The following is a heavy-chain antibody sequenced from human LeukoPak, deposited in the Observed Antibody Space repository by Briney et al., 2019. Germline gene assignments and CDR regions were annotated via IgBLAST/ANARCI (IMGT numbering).Heavy chain of an antibody. V-gene: IGHV3-20*04. CDR3: ARIDTYYYDSSGYYSAFDI. J-gene: IGHJ3*02. CDR1: GFNFRNYG. Sequence: GESLKISCAASGFNFRNYGMHWVRQAPGKGLEWVSGINWNGGSTGYADSVKGRFTISRDNAKNSLYLQMNSLRAEDTALYYCARIDTYYYDSSGYYSAFDIWGQGTIVTVSS. CDR2: INWNGGST. D-gene: IGHD3-22*01.